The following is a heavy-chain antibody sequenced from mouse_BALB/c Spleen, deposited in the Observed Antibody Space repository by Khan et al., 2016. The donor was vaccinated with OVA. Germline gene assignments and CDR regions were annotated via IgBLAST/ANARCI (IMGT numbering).Heavy chain of an antibody. CDR1: GYTFTSYT. Sequence: QVQLKQSGAELARPGASVKMSCKASGYTFTSYTMHWVKQRPGQGLEWIGHINPSSGYTNYNQKFKDKATLTADKSSRIAYMQLSSLTSEDSAVYYSAREGSYYKSDGWFAYWGQGTLVTVSA. CDR3: AREGSYYKSDGWFAY. D-gene: IGHD2-14*01. V-gene: IGHV1-4*01. CDR2: INPSSGYT. J-gene: IGHJ3*01.